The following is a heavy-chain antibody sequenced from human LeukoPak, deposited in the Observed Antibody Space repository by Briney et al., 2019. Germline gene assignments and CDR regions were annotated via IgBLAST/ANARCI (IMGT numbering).Heavy chain of an antibody. Sequence: GGSLRLSCAASGFTVSSYGMHWVRQAPGKGLEWVAFIQYDGSNKYYADSVKGRLTISRDNSKNTLYLQMNSLRVEDTAVYYCAKDDYSNYQGYYWGQGTLVTVSS. J-gene: IGHJ4*02. CDR1: GFTVSSYG. CDR2: IQYDGSNK. CDR3: AKDDYSNYQGYY. V-gene: IGHV3-30*02. D-gene: IGHD4-11*01.